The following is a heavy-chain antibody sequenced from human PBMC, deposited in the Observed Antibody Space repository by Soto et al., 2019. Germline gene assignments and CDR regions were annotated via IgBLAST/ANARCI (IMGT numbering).Heavy chain of an antibody. CDR1: GFTFSTYG. J-gene: IGHJ6*02. CDR3: AKDLQSYGDYDYYCYGMDV. V-gene: IGHV3-30*18. D-gene: IGHD4-17*01. Sequence: QVQLVESGGGEVQPGRSLTISCAASGFTFSTYGMHWVRQTPGKGLEWVAVISYDGTNKFYSDSVKGRFTISIDNFKNTLTLQMKSLRADDTAVYSCAKDLQSYGDYDYYCYGMDVWGLGTRVTVSS. CDR2: ISYDGTNK.